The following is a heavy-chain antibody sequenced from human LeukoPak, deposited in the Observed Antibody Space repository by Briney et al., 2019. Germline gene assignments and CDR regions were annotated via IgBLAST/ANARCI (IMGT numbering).Heavy chain of an antibody. Sequence: GGSLRLSCAASGFTFNSYWMDWVRQAPGKGLVWVSRINSDGSSTNYADSVKGRFTISRDNAKNTLYLQVNSLRAEDTAVYYCARDGVGATPQDYWGQGTLVTVSS. V-gene: IGHV3-74*01. D-gene: IGHD1-26*01. CDR3: ARDGVGATPQDY. J-gene: IGHJ4*02. CDR1: GFTFNSYW. CDR2: INSDGSST.